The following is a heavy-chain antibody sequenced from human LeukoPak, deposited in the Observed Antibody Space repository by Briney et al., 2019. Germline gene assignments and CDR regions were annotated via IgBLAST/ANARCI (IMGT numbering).Heavy chain of an antibody. CDR2: INHSGST. Sequence: PSETLSLTCGVYGGSFSGHYWGWIRQPPGQGLEWIGEINHSGSTNYNPSLKSRVTISVNTSKNQFSLKLSSVTAADTAVYYCARPRSYPAYNAFDIWGQGTMVTVSS. CDR3: ARPRSYPAYNAFDI. V-gene: IGHV4-34*01. D-gene: IGHD1-26*01. J-gene: IGHJ3*02. CDR1: GGSFSGHY.